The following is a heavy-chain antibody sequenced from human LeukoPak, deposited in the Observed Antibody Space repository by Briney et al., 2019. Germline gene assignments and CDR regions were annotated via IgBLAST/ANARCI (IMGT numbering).Heavy chain of an antibody. Sequence: GGSLRLSCAASGFTFDDYAMHGVRRAPGKGLEWVSGISWNSGSIGYADSVKGRFTISRDNAKSSLYLQMNSLRAEDTALYYCAKLSDPGIAVAGPFDYWGQGTLVTVSS. CDR1: GFTFDDYA. D-gene: IGHD6-19*01. CDR2: ISWNSGSI. CDR3: AKLSDPGIAVAGPFDY. V-gene: IGHV3-9*01. J-gene: IGHJ4*02.